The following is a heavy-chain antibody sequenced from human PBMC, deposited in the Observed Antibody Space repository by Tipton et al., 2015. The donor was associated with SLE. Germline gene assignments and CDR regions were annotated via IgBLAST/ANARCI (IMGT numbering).Heavy chain of an antibody. CDR2: ISSSSSFT. V-gene: IGHV3-11*05. CDR1: GFTFSDYY. Sequence: QVQLVQSGGGLVKPGGSLRLSCAASGFTFSDYYMSWIRQAPGKGLEWVSYISSSSSFTNYADSVKGRFTISRDNAKNSLYLQMNSLRAEDTAVYYCARAAFHWYFDLWGRGTLVTVSS. J-gene: IGHJ2*01. CDR3: ARAAFHWYFDL.